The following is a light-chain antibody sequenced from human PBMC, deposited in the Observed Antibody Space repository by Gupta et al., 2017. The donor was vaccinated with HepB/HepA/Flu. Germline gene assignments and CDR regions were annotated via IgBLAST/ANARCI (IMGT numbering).Light chain of an antibody. CDR2: DVS. Sequence: QSALTQPRSVSGSPGQSVTIPCTGTSSDVGGYNYVSWYQQHPGKAPKLMIYDVSKRPSGVPDRFSGSKSGNTASLTISGLQAEDEADYYCCSYAGSNTHVVFGGGTKLTVI. CDR3: CSYAGSNTHVV. V-gene: IGLV2-11*01. CDR1: SSDVGGYNY. J-gene: IGLJ2*01.